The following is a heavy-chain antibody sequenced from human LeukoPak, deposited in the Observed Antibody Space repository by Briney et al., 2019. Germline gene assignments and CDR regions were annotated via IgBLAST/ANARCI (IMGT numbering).Heavy chain of an antibody. V-gene: IGHV3-20*04. CDR3: ARVLSGRGSLYSYYYYMDV. CDR2: INWNGGST. CDR1: GFTFDDYG. D-gene: IGHD3-16*02. J-gene: IGHJ6*03. Sequence: GGSLRPSCAASGFTFDDYGMSWVRQAPGKGLEWVSGINWNGGSTGYADSVKGRFTISRDSSKNTLYLQMNSLRAEDTAVYYCARVLSGRGSLYSYYYYMDVWGKGTTVTIFS.